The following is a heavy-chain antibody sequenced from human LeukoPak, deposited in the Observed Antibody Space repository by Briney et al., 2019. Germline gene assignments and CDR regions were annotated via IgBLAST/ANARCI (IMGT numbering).Heavy chain of an antibody. Sequence: PGGSLRLSCAASGVTFSSYGMHWVRQAPGKGLEWVAFIRYDGSNKYYADSVKGRFTISRDNSKNTLYLQMNSLRAEDTAVYYCAKDRPVWFGEYLDYWGQGTLVTVSS. V-gene: IGHV3-30*02. CDR1: GVTFSSYG. J-gene: IGHJ4*02. CDR3: AKDRPVWFGEYLDY. D-gene: IGHD3-10*01. CDR2: IRYDGSNK.